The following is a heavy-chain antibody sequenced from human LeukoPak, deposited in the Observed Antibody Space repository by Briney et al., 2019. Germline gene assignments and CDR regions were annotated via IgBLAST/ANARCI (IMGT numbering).Heavy chain of an antibody. CDR3: ARDAVWGYYDSSGYYPLDY. J-gene: IGHJ4*02. V-gene: IGHV1-18*01. D-gene: IGHD3-22*01. CDR2: ISGYNGNT. CDR1: GYTFTNYG. Sequence: ASVKVSCKASGYTFTNYGLSWVRQAPGQGLEWMGWISGYNGNTKYVQKLQGRVTMTRDTSTTTAYMELRSLRSDDTAVYYCARDAVWGYYDSSGYYPLDYWGQGTLVTVSS.